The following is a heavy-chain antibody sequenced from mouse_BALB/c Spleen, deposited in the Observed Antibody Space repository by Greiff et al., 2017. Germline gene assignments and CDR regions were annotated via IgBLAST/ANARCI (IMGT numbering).Heavy chain of an antibody. Sequence: EVKVEESGGGLVKPGGSLKLSCAASGFTFSSYTMSWVRQTPEKRLEWVATISSGGSYTYYPDSVKGRFTISRDNAKNTLYLQMSSLKSEDTAMYYCTRDQLGGYFDYWGQGTTLTVSS. CDR2: ISSGGSYT. CDR3: TRDQLGGYFDY. J-gene: IGHJ2*01. CDR1: GFTFSSYT. V-gene: IGHV5-6-4*01. D-gene: IGHD4-1*02.